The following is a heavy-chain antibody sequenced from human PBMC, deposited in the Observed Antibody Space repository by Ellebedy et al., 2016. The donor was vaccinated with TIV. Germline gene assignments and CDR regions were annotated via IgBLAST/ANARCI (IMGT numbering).Heavy chain of an antibody. D-gene: IGHD6-6*01. CDR2: MNPNSANT. J-gene: IGHJ4*02. Sequence: ASVKVSXXASGYIFTGFDINWVRQATGQGLEWMGWMNPNSANTGYAQKFQGRVTMTRNTSISTAYMELSSLTSDDTAVYYCARGDFTSSSQYWGQGTLVIVSS. V-gene: IGHV1-8*01. CDR1: GYIFTGFD. CDR3: ARGDFTSSSQY.